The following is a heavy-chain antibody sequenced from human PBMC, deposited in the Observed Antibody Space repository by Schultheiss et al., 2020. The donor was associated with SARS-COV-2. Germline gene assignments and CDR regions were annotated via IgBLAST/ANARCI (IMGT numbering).Heavy chain of an antibody. CDR3: ARAPVDTATYAFDI. V-gene: IGHV4-39*07. D-gene: IGHD5-18*01. Sequence: SETLSLTCTVSGGSISSSSYYWGWIRQPPGKGLEWIGSIYYSGSTNYNPSLKSRVTISVDTSKNQFSLKLSSVTAADTAVYYCARAPVDTATYAFDIWGQGTMVTVSS. J-gene: IGHJ3*02. CDR2: IYYSGST. CDR1: GGSISSSSYY.